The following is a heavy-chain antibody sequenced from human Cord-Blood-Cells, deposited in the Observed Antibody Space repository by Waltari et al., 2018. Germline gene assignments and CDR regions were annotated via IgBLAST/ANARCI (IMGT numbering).Heavy chain of an antibody. Sequence: EVQLVESGGGLVQPGGSLRLSCAASGFTFSSYWMHWVRQAPGKGLVWVSRINSAGSSTSYADSVKCRFTISRDNAKNTLYLQMNSLRAEDTAVYYCARADYGDPFDYWGQGTLVTVSS. CDR1: GFTFSSYW. D-gene: IGHD4-17*01. CDR2: INSAGSST. J-gene: IGHJ4*02. CDR3: ARADYGDPFDY. V-gene: IGHV3-74*01.